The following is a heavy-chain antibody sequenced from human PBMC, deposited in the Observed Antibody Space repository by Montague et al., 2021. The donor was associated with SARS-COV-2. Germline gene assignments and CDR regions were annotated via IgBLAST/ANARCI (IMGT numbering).Heavy chain of an antibody. D-gene: IGHD6-6*01. Sequence: PALVKPTQTLTLTCTFTEFSLSTSGMCVSWIRQPPGKALEWLARIDWDDDKYYSPSLKTRLTISKDTSKTQVVLTMTNMAPVDTATYYCARTSIPAARTSLDYWGQGTLVTVSS. J-gene: IGHJ4*02. CDR2: IDWDDDK. V-gene: IGHV2-70*11. CDR3: ARTSIPAARTSLDY. CDR1: EFSLSTSGMC.